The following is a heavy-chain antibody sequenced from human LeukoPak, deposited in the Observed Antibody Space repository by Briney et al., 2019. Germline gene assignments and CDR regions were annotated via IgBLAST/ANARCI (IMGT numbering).Heavy chain of an antibody. CDR2: MYNSGST. Sequence: SETLSLTCTVSGGSIGGSYWSWIRQPPGKGLEWIAYMYNSGSTNYNPSLKSRVTIPIDTSKNQFSLKLSSLTAADTAIYYCARGIESYGDYGYWGQGILVTVSS. V-gene: IGHV4-59*01. J-gene: IGHJ4*02. CDR1: GGSIGGSY. D-gene: IGHD4-17*01. CDR3: ARGIESYGDYGY.